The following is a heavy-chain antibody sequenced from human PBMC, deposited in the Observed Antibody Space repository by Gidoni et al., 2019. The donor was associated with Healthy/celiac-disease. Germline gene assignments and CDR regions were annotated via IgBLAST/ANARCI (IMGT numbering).Heavy chain of an antibody. Sequence: QVQLQESGPGLVKPSETLSLTCAVSGFSISSGYYWGWIRQPPGKGLEWIGTIYHSGSTYYNPSLKSRVTISVDTSKNQFSLKLSSVTAADTAVYYCARLSTGATKGGQFDYWGQGTLVTVSS. J-gene: IGHJ4*02. CDR1: GFSISSGYY. D-gene: IGHD1-26*01. V-gene: IGHV4-38-2*01. CDR3: ARLSTGATKGGQFDY. CDR2: IYHSGST.